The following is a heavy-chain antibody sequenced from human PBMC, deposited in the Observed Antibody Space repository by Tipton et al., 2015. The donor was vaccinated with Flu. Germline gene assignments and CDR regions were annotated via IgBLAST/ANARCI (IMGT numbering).Heavy chain of an antibody. J-gene: IGHJ6*03. CDR1: GFTFSNAW. Sequence: SLRLSCAASGFTFSNAWMSWVRQAPGKGLEWVGRIKSKTDGGTTDYATPVKGRFTISRDDSKNTLYLQMNSLKTEDTAVYYCTTDPSQLLRVVAYYYYMDVWGKGTTVTVSS. V-gene: IGHV3-15*01. CDR2: IKSKTDGGTT. D-gene: IGHD2-2*01. CDR3: TTDPSQLLRVVAYYYYMDV.